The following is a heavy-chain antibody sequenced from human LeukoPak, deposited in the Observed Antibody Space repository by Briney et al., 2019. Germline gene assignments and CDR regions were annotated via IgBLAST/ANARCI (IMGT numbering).Heavy chain of an antibody. V-gene: IGHV3-23*01. J-gene: IGHJ6*02. Sequence: GSLRLSCAASGFTFSSYAMSWVRQAPGKGLEWVSAISGSGGSTYYADSVKGRFTISRDNSKNTLYLQMNSLRTEDTAVYYCAKAEYSSGWSYYYYGMDVWGQGTTVTVSS. CDR3: AKAEYSSGWSYYYYGMDV. CDR1: GFTFSSYA. D-gene: IGHD6-19*01. CDR2: ISGSGGST.